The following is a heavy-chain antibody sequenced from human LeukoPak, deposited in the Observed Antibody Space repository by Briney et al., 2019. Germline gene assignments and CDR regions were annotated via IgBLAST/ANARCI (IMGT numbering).Heavy chain of an antibody. V-gene: IGHV3-21*01. D-gene: IGHD3-9*01. CDR3: ARNQGYYDILTGYYFDY. Sequence: PGGSLRLSCAASGFTFSSYAMSWVRQAPGKGLEWVSSISSSSSYIYYADSVKGRFTISRDNAKNSLYPQMNSLRAEDTAVYYCARNQGYYDILTGYYFDYWGQGTLVTVSS. J-gene: IGHJ4*02. CDR1: GFTFSSYA. CDR2: ISSSSSYI.